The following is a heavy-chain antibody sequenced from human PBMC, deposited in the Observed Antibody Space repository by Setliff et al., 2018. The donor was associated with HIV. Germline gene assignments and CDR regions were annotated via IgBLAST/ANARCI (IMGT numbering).Heavy chain of an antibody. Sequence: PWETLSLTCTVSGGSISSGGYYWSWIRQHPGKGLEWIGYMYHSGSTHYNPSLKSRVSMSIDMAKSLFSLELSSVTAADTAVYYCVRERRRSPLSYGLDVWGQGTTVTVSS. CDR2: MYHSGST. J-gene: IGHJ6*02. V-gene: IGHV4-31*03. CDR3: VRERRRSPLSYGLDV. CDR1: GGSISSGGYY.